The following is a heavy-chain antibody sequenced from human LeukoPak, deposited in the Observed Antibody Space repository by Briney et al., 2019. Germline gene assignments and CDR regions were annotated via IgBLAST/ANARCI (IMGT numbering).Heavy chain of an antibody. CDR2: INPSGGST. D-gene: IGHD3-10*01. J-gene: IGHJ4*02. CDR3: AREEVVPAARYYYGSGSLYYFDY. CDR1: GYTFTDYY. V-gene: IGHV1-46*01. Sequence: GASVTVSCKASGYTFTDYYMHWVRQAPGQGLEWMGIINPSGGSTSYAQKFQGRVTMTRDTSTSTVYMELSSLRSEDTAVYYCAREEVVPAARYYYGSGSLYYFDYWGQGTLVTVSS.